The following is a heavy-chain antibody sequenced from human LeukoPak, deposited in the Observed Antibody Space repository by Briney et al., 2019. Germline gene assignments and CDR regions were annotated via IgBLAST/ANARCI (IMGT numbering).Heavy chain of an antibody. Sequence: GGSLRLSCAASGFTFSGYSMNWLRQAPGQGLEWVSSISSSSTYIYYADSVKGRFTISRDNAKNSLYLQMNSLRAEDTAVYYCARGGFAAAGIDYWGQGTLVTVSS. CDR2: ISSSSTYI. CDR1: GFTFSGYS. V-gene: IGHV3-21*01. J-gene: IGHJ4*02. CDR3: ARGGFAAAGIDY. D-gene: IGHD6-13*01.